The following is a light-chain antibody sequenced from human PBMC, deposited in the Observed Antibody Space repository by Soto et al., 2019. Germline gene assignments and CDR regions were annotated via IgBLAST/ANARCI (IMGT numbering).Light chain of an antibody. J-gene: IGKJ2*01. CDR1: QRISTY. CDR2: GAS. V-gene: IGKV1-39*01. Sequence: DIQMTQSPSSLSASVGDRVTITCRASQRISTYLNWYQQKPGKAPKLLINGASSLQSGVPSRFSGFGSGTDFTLTISSLQPEDCATYYCQQSYSAPRTFGQGTKLEIK. CDR3: QQSYSAPRT.